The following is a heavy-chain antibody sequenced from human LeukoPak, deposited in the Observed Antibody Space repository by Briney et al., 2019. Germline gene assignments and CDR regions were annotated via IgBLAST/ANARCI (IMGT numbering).Heavy chain of an antibody. V-gene: IGHV4-34*01. J-gene: IGHJ5*02. CDR2: INHSGST. D-gene: IGHD5-24*01. Sequence: PSETLSLTCAVYGGSFSGYYWSWIRQPPGKGLEWIGEINHSGSTNYNPSLKSRVTISVDTSKNQFSLKLSSVTAADTAVYYCARGRDGPFFDPWGQGTLVTVSS. CDR3: ARGRDGPFFDP. CDR1: GGSFSGYY.